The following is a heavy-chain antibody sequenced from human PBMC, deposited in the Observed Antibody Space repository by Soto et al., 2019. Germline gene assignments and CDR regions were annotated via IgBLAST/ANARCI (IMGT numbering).Heavy chain of an antibody. J-gene: IGHJ6*03. Sequence: GGSLRLSCAASGFTFSSYAMNWVRQAPGKGLEWVSGISGSGAGTSYADSVKGRFTISRDNSKNTLYLQMNSLRAEDTAVYYCAKDLNSNAGSYYYYMDVWGKGTTVTVSS. D-gene: IGHD5-12*01. CDR2: ISGSGAGT. CDR1: GFTFSSYA. CDR3: AKDLNSNAGSYYYYMDV. V-gene: IGHV3-23*01.